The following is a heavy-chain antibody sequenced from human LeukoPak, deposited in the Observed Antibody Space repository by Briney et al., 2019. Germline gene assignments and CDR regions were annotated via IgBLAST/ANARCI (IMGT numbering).Heavy chain of an antibody. Sequence: GASVKVSCTASGGTFSSYTISWVRQAPGQGLEWMGRIIPILGIANYAQKFQGRVTITADKSTSTAYMELSSLRSEDTAVYYCARGDSPVGATAGWGQGTLVTVSS. CDR1: GGTFSSYT. D-gene: IGHD1-26*01. CDR2: IIPILGIA. J-gene: IGHJ4*02. V-gene: IGHV1-69*02. CDR3: ARGDSPVGATAG.